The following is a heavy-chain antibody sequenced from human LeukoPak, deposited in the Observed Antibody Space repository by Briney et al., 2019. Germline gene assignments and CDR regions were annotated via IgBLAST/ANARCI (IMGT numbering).Heavy chain of an antibody. J-gene: IGHJ6*02. CDR2: IYYSGST. CDR1: GGSISSGGYY. CDR3: ARDRGYCSSTSCYGVDYYYGMDV. Sequence: SETLSLTCTVSGGSISSGGYYWSWIRQHPGKGLEWIGYIYYSGSTNYNPSLKSRVTISVDTSKNQFSLKLSSVTAADTAVYYCARDRGYCSSTSCYGVDYYYGMDVWGQGTTVTVSS. D-gene: IGHD2-2*01. V-gene: IGHV4-61*08.